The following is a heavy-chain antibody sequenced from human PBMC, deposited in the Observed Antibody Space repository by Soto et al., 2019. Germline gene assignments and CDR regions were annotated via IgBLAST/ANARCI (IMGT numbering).Heavy chain of an antibody. Sequence: SLRLSCAASGFTFSSYEMNWVRQAPGKGLEWVSYISSSGSTIYYADSVKGRFTISRDNAKNSLYLQMNSLRAEDTAVYYCAVEGVYSYGPYYYGMDVWGQGTTVTVSS. V-gene: IGHV3-48*03. CDR2: ISSSGSTI. CDR1: GFTFSSYE. D-gene: IGHD5-18*01. J-gene: IGHJ6*02. CDR3: AVEGVYSYGPYYYGMDV.